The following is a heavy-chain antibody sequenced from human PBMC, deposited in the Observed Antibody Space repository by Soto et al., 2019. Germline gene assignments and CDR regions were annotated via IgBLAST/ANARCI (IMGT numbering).Heavy chain of an antibody. Sequence: ASVKVSCKASGGTFSSYAISWVRQAPGQGLGWMGGIIPIFGTANYAQKFQGRVTITADESTSTAYMELNSLRAEDTAVYYCASDSGYPWFDPWGQGTLVTVSS. D-gene: IGHD5-12*01. CDR3: ASDSGYPWFDP. J-gene: IGHJ5*02. V-gene: IGHV1-69*13. CDR1: GGTFSSYA. CDR2: IIPIFGTA.